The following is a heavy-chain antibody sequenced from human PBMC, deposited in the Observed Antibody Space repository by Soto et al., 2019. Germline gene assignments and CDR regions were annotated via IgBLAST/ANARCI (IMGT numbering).Heavy chain of an antibody. CDR3: ARRAVATIHYGMDV. CDR1: GGTFSSYA. Sequence: QVQLVQPGAEVKKPGSSVKVSCKASGGTFSSYAISWVRQSPGQGLEWMGGIIPIFGTANYEHNFQGRATITANESTSTPARELCSLTAEDTAVYYCARRAVATIHYGMDVWGQGTTVTVSS. D-gene: IGHD5-12*01. CDR2: IIPIFGTA. V-gene: IGHV1-69*12. J-gene: IGHJ6*02.